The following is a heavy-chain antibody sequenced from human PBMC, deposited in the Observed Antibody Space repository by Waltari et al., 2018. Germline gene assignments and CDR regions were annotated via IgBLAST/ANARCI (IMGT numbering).Heavy chain of an antibody. Sequence: QVQLVESGGGVVQPGESLALSCAASGFSLRNYGVHWLRQVPGKGLEWLVVFWNDESKKYYADSVRGRSTISRDTSTSTVSLHMNSLRVEDTAVYYCEKDGHLFGCFWYFDFWGRGTLVTVS. J-gene: IGHJ2*01. CDR3: EKDGHLFGCFWYFDF. CDR2: FWNDESKK. V-gene: IGHV3-33*06. D-gene: IGHD2-21*01. CDR1: GFSLRNYG.